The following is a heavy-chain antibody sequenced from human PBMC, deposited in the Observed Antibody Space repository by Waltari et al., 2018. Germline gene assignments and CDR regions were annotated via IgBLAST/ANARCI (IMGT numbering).Heavy chain of an antibody. CDR1: GASVSSRIHY. CDR2: ITHSGSS. D-gene: IGHD4-17*01. Sequence: QLQLQESGPGLVKPSENLSLTCTVSGASVSSRIHYWGWIRQSPGKGLEWIGSITHSGSSYYNPSLRSRVTLLVDTSKNQFSLRVNSVTAADMALYYCARHMTTVTTSSFDYWGQGALVTVSS. J-gene: IGHJ4*02. CDR3: ARHMTTVTTSSFDY. V-gene: IGHV4-39*07.